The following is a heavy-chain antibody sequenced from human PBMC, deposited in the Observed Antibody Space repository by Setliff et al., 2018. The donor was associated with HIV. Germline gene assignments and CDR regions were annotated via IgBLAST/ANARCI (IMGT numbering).Heavy chain of an antibody. V-gene: IGHV3-7*03. D-gene: IGHD4-17*01. CDR1: GFTFNTYA. CDR2: IRQDGSEK. CDR3: ARTYYGGNY. Sequence: PGGSLRLSCAASGFTFNTYAMSWVRQAPGKGLEWVANIRQDGSEKYYVDSVKGRFTISRDNADNSLYLQMNSLRAEDTAVYYCARTYYGGNYWGQGTLVTVSS. J-gene: IGHJ4*02.